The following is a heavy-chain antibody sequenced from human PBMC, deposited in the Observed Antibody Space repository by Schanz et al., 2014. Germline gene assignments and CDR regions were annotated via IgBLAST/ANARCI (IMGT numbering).Heavy chain of an antibody. CDR2: TKAGGRDI. J-gene: IGHJ4*02. D-gene: IGHD4-17*01. CDR1: GFIFTSYS. V-gene: IGHV3-21*01. Sequence: EVQLVESGGGLVKSGGSLRLSCATSGFIFTSYSMHWVRQAPGKGLEWVSYTKAGGRDIHYADSVKGRFTISRDEVKHSVYLQMNSLRTEDTAVYYCAKAPYADYGYFHYWGQGTLVPVSS. CDR3: AKAPYADYGYFHY.